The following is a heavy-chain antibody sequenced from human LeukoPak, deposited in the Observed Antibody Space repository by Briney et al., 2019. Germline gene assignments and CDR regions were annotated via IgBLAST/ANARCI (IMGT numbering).Heavy chain of an antibody. Sequence: GGSLRLSCAASGFTFSSYAMSWVRQAPGKGLEWVSAISGSGGSTYYADSVKGRFTISRDNPKNTLYLQMNSLRAEDTAVYYCAKVPHTYCSGGSCYYDYWGQGTLVTVSS. J-gene: IGHJ4*02. V-gene: IGHV3-23*01. D-gene: IGHD2-15*01. CDR1: GFTFSSYA. CDR3: AKVPHTYCSGGSCYYDY. CDR2: ISGSGGST.